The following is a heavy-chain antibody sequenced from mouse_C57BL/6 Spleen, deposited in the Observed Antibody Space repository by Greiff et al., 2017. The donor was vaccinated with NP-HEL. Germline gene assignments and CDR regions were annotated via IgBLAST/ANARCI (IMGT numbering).Heavy chain of an antibody. CDR1: GYTFTSYW. Sequence: QVQLQQPGAELVKPGASVKMSCKASGYTFTSYWITWVKQRPGQGLEWIGDIYPGSGSTNYNEKFKSKATLPVDTSSSTAYMQLSSLTSEDSAVYYCARHYYGSSQAWFAYWGQGTLVTVSA. V-gene: IGHV1-55*01. CDR2: IYPGSGST. D-gene: IGHD1-1*01. CDR3: ARHYYGSSQAWFAY. J-gene: IGHJ3*01.